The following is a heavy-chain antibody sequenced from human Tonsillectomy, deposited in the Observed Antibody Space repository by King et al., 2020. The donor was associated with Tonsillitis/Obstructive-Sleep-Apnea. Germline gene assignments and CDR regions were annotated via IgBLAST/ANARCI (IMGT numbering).Heavy chain of an antibody. D-gene: IGHD3-22*01. CDR3: AKEQYYYDSSSTDYMDV. V-gene: IGHV3-30*18. Sequence: QLVQSGGGVVQPGRSLRLSCAASGFTFSSYGMHWVRQAPGKGLEWVAVISYDGSNKYYAGSVKGRFTISRDNSKNRLYLQMNSLRAEDTAVYYCAKEQYYYDSSSTDYMDVWGKGTTVTVSS. J-gene: IGHJ6*03. CDR2: ISYDGSNK. CDR1: GFTFSSYG.